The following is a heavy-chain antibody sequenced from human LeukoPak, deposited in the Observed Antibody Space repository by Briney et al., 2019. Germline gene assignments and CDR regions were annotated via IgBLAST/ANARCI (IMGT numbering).Heavy chain of an antibody. V-gene: IGHV4-59*08. CDR2: FQYGGNS. CDR3: ARHEHAMIAKVPAPFDY. Sequence: SETLSLTCNVSGSSITAFYWSWIRQSPGKGLEWIGSFQYGGNSKYNPSLKSRVTISVDTSKNQFSLKLSSVTAADTAVYYCARHEHAMIAKVPAPFDYWGQGTLVTVSS. D-gene: IGHD2-2*01. CDR1: GSSITAFY. J-gene: IGHJ4*02.